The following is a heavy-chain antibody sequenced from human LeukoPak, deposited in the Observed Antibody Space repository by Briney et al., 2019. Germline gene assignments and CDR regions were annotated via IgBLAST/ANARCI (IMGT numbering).Heavy chain of an antibody. J-gene: IGHJ5*02. CDR1: GYGFIDVY. CDR2: INPHSGAT. D-gene: IGHD5/OR15-5a*01. CDR3: ATSSSVTHTSDT. V-gene: IGHV1-2*02. Sequence: ASVKVSCKASGYGFIDVYFNWGRQAPGQGLEWMGWINPHSGATNYAQRFQGRVSMDASFDTAYMELSRLTSDDTAVYYCATSSSVTHTSDTWGRETLVTVSS.